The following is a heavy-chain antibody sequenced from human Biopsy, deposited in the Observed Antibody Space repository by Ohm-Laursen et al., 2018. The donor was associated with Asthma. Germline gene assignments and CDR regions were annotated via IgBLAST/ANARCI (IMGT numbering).Heavy chain of an antibody. CDR1: GFSISSYG. CDR2: IWYDGRKK. Sequence: RSLRLSCAASGFSISSYGMHWVRQAPGKGLEWVSFIWYDGRKKTYADSVKGRFTISRDNSKNTLYLQMNSLRAEDTAVYYCARKIAARGGMGVWGQGTTVTVSS. D-gene: IGHD6-6*01. V-gene: IGHV3-33*01. J-gene: IGHJ6*02. CDR3: ARKIAARGGMGV.